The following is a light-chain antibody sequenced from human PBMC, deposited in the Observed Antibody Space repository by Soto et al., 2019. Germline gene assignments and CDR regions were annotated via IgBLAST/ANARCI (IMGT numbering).Light chain of an antibody. J-gene: IGKJ5*01. CDR2: AAS. CDR1: QSISNH. CDR3: QQSYSSPIT. Sequence: DIQMTQSPSSLSASLEDRVIITCRASQSISNHLNWYQQKPGKAPKLLIFAASSLQSGVPSRFSGSRSGPDFTLTISSLQPEDFATYYCQQSYSSPITFGQGTRLEI. V-gene: IGKV1-39*01.